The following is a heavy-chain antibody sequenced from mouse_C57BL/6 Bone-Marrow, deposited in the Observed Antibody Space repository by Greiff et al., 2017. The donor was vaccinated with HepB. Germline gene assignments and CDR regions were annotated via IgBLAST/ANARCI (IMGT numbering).Heavy chain of an antibody. D-gene: IGHD4-1*01. Sequence: VQLQQSGGDLVKPGGSLKLSCAASGFTFSSYGMSWVRQTPDKRLEWVATISSGGSYTYYPDSVKGRFTISRDNAKNTLYLQMSSLKYEDTAMYYCARRVTGTRDYFDYWGQGTTLTVSS. J-gene: IGHJ2*01. V-gene: IGHV5-6*01. CDR1: GFTFSSYG. CDR3: ARRVTGTRDYFDY. CDR2: ISSGGSYT.